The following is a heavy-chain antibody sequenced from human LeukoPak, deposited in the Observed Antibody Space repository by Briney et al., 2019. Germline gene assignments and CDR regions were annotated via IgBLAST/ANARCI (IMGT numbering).Heavy chain of an antibody. V-gene: IGHV3-23*01. CDR3: AKDRPIVVGVAANNPADY. CDR1: GFTFSSYA. Sequence: GGSLRLSCAASGFTFSSYAMSWVRQAPGKGLEWVSAISGSGGSTYYADSVKGRFTISRDNSKNTLYLQMNSLRAEDTAVYYCAKDRPIVVGVAANNPADYWGQGTLVTVSS. CDR2: ISGSGGST. D-gene: IGHD2-15*01. J-gene: IGHJ4*02.